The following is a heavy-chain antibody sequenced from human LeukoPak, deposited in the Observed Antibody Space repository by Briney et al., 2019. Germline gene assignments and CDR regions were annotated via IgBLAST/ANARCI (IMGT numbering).Heavy chain of an antibody. J-gene: IGHJ4*02. CDR2: ISSTSIYT. Sequence: PGGSLRLSCAASGFTFSDYYMSWIRQAPGKGLEWVSDISSTSIYTNYADSVKGRFTISRDNAKNSLYLQMNSLRAEDTAVYHCAREHDWGDFDYWGQGVLVTVAT. CDR1: GFTFSDYY. D-gene: IGHD3-9*01. V-gene: IGHV3-11*05. CDR3: AREHDWGDFDY.